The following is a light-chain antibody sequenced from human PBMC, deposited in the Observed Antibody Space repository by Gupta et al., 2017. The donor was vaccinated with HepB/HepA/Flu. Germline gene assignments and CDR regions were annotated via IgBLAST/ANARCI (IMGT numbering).Light chain of an antibody. CDR2: SDH. CDR1: SCNIGVNT. V-gene: IGLV1-44*01. Sequence: QSELTQPPSASGTPGQRVTISCSGSSCNIGVNTVSWYQQVQGMAPKLLIYSDHQRPSGVPDRFSGSKSGTSASLAISGLQSEDETDYYCAAWDDSLNGMMFGGGTKLTVL. CDR3: AAWDDSLNGMM. J-gene: IGLJ3*02.